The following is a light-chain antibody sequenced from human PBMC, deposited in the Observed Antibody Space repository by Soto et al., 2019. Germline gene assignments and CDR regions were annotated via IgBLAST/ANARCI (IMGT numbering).Light chain of an antibody. V-gene: IGLV1-44*01. CDR2: SNN. Sequence: SASGTPGLRVTISCSGSTSNIGSNTVNWYQQLPGTAPKLLIYSNNQRPSGVPDRFSGSKSGTSASLAISGLQSEDEADYYCAAWDDSLSGYVFGTGTKVTVL. CDR3: AAWDDSLSGYV. CDR1: TSNIGSNT. J-gene: IGLJ1*01.